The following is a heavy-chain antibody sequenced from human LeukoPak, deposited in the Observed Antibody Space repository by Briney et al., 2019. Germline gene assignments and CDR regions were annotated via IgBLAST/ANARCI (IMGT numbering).Heavy chain of an antibody. CDR3: AKDGVYGSGSCYESWIDP. V-gene: IGHV3-7*03. CDR1: GFTFGNFW. CDR2: MKGDGSHI. Sequence: PGGSLRLSCAASGFTFGNFWMSWVRQAPGRGLQWVASMKGDGSHIYYVDSVKGRFTISRDNAKNSLYLQMNSLRAEDTALYYCAKDGVYGSGSCYESWIDPWGQGTLVTVSS. D-gene: IGHD3-10*01. J-gene: IGHJ5*02.